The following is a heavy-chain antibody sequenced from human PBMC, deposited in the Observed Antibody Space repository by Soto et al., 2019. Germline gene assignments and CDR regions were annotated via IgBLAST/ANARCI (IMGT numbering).Heavy chain of an antibody. Sequence: SETLSLTCAVSGGSISSSVWWTWVRQPPGKGLEWIGEVFHTGNTNYNPSLKSRVTMSVDKSTNEFSLKVTSVTAADTAIYYCARKAWVRFDYWGQGALVTVSS. J-gene: IGHJ4*02. V-gene: IGHV4-4*02. CDR3: ARKAWVRFDY. CDR2: VFHTGNT. CDR1: GGSISSSVW. D-gene: IGHD7-27*01.